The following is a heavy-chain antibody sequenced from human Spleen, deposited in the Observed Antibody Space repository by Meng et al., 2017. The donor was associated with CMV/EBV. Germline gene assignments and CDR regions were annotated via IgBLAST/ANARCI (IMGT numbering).Heavy chain of an antibody. CDR2: IWYDGSNE. CDR1: GFTFSRNG. Sequence: ASGFTFSRNGMHWVRQAPGKGLEWVALIWYDGSNEYYAESVKGRFTISRDNSKNTLYLQMNSLRAEDTAVYYCARAGSYGFYYFDDWGQGTLVTVSS. V-gene: IGHV3-33*01. J-gene: IGHJ4*02. D-gene: IGHD5-18*01. CDR3: ARAGSYGFYYFDD.